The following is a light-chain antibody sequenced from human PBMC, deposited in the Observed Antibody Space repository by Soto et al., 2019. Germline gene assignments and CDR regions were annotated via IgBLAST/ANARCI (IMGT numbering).Light chain of an antibody. Sequence: DIQMTQSPSTLSASAGDRVAITCRASQGLSTWLAWYQQKPGKAPKLLIYKASTLESGVPSRFSGIGSGTEFTLTISSLQPDEFATYYCQQGNSYPDTFGQGTKV. J-gene: IGKJ2*01. CDR2: KAS. CDR1: QGLSTW. CDR3: QQGNSYPDT. V-gene: IGKV1-5*03.